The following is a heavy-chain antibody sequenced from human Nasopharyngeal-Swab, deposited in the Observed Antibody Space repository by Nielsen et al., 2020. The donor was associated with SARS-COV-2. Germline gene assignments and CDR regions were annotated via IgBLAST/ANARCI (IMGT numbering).Heavy chain of an antibody. CDR2: ISYDVDKT. D-gene: IGHD3-10*01. J-gene: IGHJ6*02. V-gene: IGHV3-30-3*01. CDR3: ARGASFGAVSDAMDV. Sequence: GESLKISCAASGFTFSSYAMHWVRQAPGKGLEWVAVISYDVDKTFYADSVKGRFTVSRDNAKNTLYLQMVNLRVEDTAVYYCARGASFGAVSDAMDVWGQGTTVTVSS. CDR1: GFTFSSYA.